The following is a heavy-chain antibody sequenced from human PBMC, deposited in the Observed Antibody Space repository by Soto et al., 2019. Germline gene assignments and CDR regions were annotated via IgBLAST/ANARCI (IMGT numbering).Heavy chain of an antibody. V-gene: IGHV4-59*08. CDR1: GDSISGYY. CDR2: IYDSATT. D-gene: IGHD3-16*01. CDR3: ARLGGRPGYYSDY. Sequence: SETLSLTCTVSGDSISGYYWTWIRQPPGKRLEWIAYIYDSATTDYNPSLKRRVTISRDTSKNQFSLRLTSVTAADTAVYYCARLGGRPGYYSDYWGQGTLVTVSS. J-gene: IGHJ4*02.